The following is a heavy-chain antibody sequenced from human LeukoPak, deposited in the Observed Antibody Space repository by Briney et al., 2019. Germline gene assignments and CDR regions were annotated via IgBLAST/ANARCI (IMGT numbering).Heavy chain of an antibody. CDR2: ISGSGGST. D-gene: IGHD3-22*01. Sequence: GGSLRLSCAASGVTFSSYAMSWVRQAPGKGLEWVSAISGSGGSTYYADSVKGRFTISRDNSKNTVYLQMNSLRAEDTAVYVCARSMIEEGAHYDYMDVWGKGTTVTVSS. CDR3: ARSMIEEGAHYDYMDV. V-gene: IGHV3-23*01. J-gene: IGHJ6*03. CDR1: GVTFSSYA.